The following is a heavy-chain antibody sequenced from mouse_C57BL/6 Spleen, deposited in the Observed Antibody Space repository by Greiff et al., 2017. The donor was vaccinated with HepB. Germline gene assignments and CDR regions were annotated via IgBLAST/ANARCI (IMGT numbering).Heavy chain of an antibody. V-gene: IGHV1-85*01. CDR3: ARSGDGYPLAY. D-gene: IGHD2-3*01. Sequence: VQLQQSGPELVKPGASVKLSCKASGYTFTSYDINWVKQSPGQGLEWIGWIYPRDGSTKYNEKFKGNATLTVDTSSSTAYLELHSLTSEDSAVYVGARSGDGYPLAYWGQGTLVTVSA. CDR2: IYPRDGST. J-gene: IGHJ3*01. CDR1: GYTFTSYD.